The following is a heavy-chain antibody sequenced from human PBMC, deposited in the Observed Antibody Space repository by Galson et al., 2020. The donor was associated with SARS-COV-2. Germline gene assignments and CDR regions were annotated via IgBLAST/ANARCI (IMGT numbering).Heavy chain of an antibody. J-gene: IGHJ4*02. D-gene: IGHD6-19*01. CDR2: FDPEDGDP. V-gene: IGHV1-24*01. CDR3: ATLGPTVADYFFDY. CDR1: GYSLSELS. Sequence: ASVKVSCKVSGYSLSELSMHWVRLSPGKGFEWMGGFDPEDGDPVYSPKFQGRLTLTGDTSRDTAYMQLSSLRSDDTAVYYCATLGPTVADYFFDYWGQGTLLTVSS.